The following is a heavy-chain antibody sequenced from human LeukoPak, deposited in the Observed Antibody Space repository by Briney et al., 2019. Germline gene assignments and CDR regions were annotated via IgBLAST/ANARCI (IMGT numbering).Heavy chain of an antibody. V-gene: IGHV3-23*01. D-gene: IGHD3-3*01. J-gene: IGHJ4*02. CDR1: GFTFSSYA. CDR3: AKFFHFDSGFDY. CDR2: ISGSGGST. Sequence: QPGGSLRLSCAASGFTFSSYAMSWVRQAPGKGLEWVSAISGSGGSTYYADSAKGRFTISRDNSKNTLYLQMNSLRAEDTAVYYCAKFFHFDSGFDYWGQGTLVTVSS.